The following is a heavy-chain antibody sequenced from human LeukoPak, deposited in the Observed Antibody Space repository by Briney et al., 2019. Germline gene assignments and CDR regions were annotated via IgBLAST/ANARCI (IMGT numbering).Heavy chain of an antibody. D-gene: IGHD6-19*01. CDR1: GYTFTGYY. CDR3: ARDVGQWLANAFDI. V-gene: IGHV1-2*02. Sequence: SVKGSCKASGYTFTGYYMHWVRQAPGQGLEWMGGINPNSGGTNYAQKFQGRVTMTRDTSISTAYMELSRLRSDDTAVYYCARDVGQWLANAFDIGGQGTMVTVSS. CDR2: INPNSGGT. J-gene: IGHJ3*02.